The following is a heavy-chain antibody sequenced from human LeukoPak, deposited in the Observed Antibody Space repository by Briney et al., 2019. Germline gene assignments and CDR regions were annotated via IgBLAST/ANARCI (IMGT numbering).Heavy chain of an antibody. Sequence: PSETLSLTCTVSGGSISSSSYYWGWIRQPPGKGLEWIGYIYYSGSTNYNPSLKSRVTISVDTSKNQFSLKLSSVTAADTAVYYCARGAPPYYVWGSYRYYYGMDVWGQGTTVTVSS. D-gene: IGHD3-16*02. CDR1: GGSISSSSYY. CDR3: ARGAPPYYVWGSYRYYYGMDV. CDR2: IYYSGST. V-gene: IGHV4-61*05. J-gene: IGHJ6*02.